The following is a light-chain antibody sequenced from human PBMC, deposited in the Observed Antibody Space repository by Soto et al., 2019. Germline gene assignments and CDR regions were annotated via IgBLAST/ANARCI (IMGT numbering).Light chain of an antibody. V-gene: IGLV2-8*01. CDR1: SSDVGSYKY. Sequence: QSALTQPPSASGSPGQSVTISCTGTSSDVGSYKYVSWYQQYQGKAPKLMIYEVTKRPSGVPDRFSGSKSGNTASLTVSGLQAEDEADYYCTSYVGNDIWVFGGGTKLTVL. CDR2: EVT. J-gene: IGLJ3*02. CDR3: TSYVGNDIWV.